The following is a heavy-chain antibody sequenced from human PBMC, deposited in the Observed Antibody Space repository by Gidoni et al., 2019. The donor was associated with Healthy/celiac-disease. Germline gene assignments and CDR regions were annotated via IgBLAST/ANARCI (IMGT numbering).Heavy chain of an antibody. V-gene: IGHV5-10-1*03. J-gene: IGHJ4*02. Sequence: EVQLVQSGAEVKKPGESLRISCKGSGYSFTSYWISWVRQMPGKGLEWMGRIDPSDSYTNYSPSFQGHVTNSADKSISTAYLQWGSLKASDTAMYYCARHSHDYYDSSGYYSGIGNYWGQGTLVTVSS. CDR1: GYSFTSYW. D-gene: IGHD3-22*01. CDR3: ARHSHDYYDSSGYYSGIGNY. CDR2: IDPSDSYT.